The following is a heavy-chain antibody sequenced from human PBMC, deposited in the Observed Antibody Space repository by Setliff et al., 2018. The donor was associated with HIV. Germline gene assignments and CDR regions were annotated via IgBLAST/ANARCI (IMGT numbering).Heavy chain of an antibody. J-gene: IGHJ5*02. V-gene: IGHV1-69*10. CDR3: ARGPEEGDCSGGSCYGNFDP. CDR2: IIPILGVA. Sequence: SVKVSCKASGGTFNTYVISWLRQAPGQGLEWMGGIIPILGVANYAQKFQGRLTITADKSTNTAYMELSSLKSDDTAVYYCARGPEEGDCSGGSCYGNFDPWGQGTLVTVSA. D-gene: IGHD2-15*01. CDR1: GGTFNTYV.